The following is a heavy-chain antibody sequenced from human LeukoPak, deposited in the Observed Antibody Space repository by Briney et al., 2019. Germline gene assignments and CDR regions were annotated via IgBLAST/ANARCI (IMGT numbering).Heavy chain of an antibody. V-gene: IGHV4-39*01. CDR3: ARHGGYSSGWYFSSTTYNWFDP. CDR1: GGSISSSSYY. CDR2: IYYSGST. Sequence: SETLSLTCTVSGGSISSSSYYWGWIRQPPGKGLEWIGSIYYSGSTYYNPSLKSRVTISVDTSKNQFSLKLSSVTAADTAVYYCARHGGYSSGWYFSSTTYNWFDPWGQGTLVTVSS. J-gene: IGHJ5*02. D-gene: IGHD6-19*01.